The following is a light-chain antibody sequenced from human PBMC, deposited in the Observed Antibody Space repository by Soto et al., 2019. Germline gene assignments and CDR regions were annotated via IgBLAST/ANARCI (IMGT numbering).Light chain of an antibody. J-gene: IGKJ2*01. CDR1: QSVSSN. CDR2: GAS. Sequence: EIVMTQSPATLSVSPGERATLSCRASQSVSSNLAWYQQKPGQAPRLLIYGASTRATGIPARFSGSGSGTEFTPPIISLQPADFAVNYCHQYKNWPPYTFGQGTKLEIK. CDR3: HQYKNWPPYT. V-gene: IGKV3-15*01.